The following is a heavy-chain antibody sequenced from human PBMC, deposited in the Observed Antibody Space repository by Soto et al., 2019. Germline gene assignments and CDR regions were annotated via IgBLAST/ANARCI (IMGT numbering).Heavy chain of an antibody. J-gene: IGHJ4*02. CDR2: ISGSGGRT. V-gene: IGHV3-23*01. CDR3: ANHEAPRPYYFDY. CDR1: GFTFSSSA. Sequence: GGSRRLSYAASGFTFSSSAMSCSRQAPGKGLERVSAISGSGGRTYYADSVKGGFTISKDHSKNTLYLQMNSLRAEDTAVDYWANHEAPRPYYFDYWGQGTLVTVSS.